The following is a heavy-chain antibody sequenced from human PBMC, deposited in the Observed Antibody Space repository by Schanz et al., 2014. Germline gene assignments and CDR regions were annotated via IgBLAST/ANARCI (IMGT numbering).Heavy chain of an antibody. D-gene: IGHD3-9*01. CDR1: GFTFRSFS. Sequence: EVHLAESGGGFNHPGGSLRLSCAASGFTFRSFSMHWVRQAPGKGLVWLSLINGDGTTTDYADSVKGRFTISRDNTKNTLYLQMNSLRVEDTAIYYCARGPHMYNVLTGYYKHWGQGTLVTVSS. CDR2: INGDGTTT. V-gene: IGHV3-74*01. CDR3: ARGPHMYNVLTGYYKH. J-gene: IGHJ4*02.